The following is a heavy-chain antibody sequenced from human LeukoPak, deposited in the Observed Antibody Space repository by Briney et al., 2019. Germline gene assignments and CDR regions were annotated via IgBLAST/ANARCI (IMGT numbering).Heavy chain of an antibody. CDR3: AKSDSSSSGHVGAFDI. V-gene: IGHV3-9*03. J-gene: IGHJ3*02. D-gene: IGHD6-6*01. Sequence: GRSLRLSCVASRFTLSSYWMNWVSQAPGKGMGWVAGISWNSGSLGYADSVKGRFTISRDNAKNSLYLQMNSLRAEDMALYYCAKSDSSSSGHVGAFDIWGQGTMVTVSS. CDR1: RFTLSSYW. CDR2: ISWNSGSL.